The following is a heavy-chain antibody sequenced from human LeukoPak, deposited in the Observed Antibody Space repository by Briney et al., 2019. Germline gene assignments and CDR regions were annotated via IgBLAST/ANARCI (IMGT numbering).Heavy chain of an antibody. CDR3: TRSSSGWYSDY. D-gene: IGHD6-19*01. V-gene: IGHV3-49*04. CDR1: GFTFGDYG. CDR2: IRSKAYGGTT. Sequence: SLRLSCTASGFTFGDYGMSWVRQAPGKGLEWVGFIRSKAYGGTTEYAASVKGRFIISRDDFKSIAYLQMNSLKTEDTAVYYCTRSSSGWYSDYWGQGTLVTVSS. J-gene: IGHJ4*02.